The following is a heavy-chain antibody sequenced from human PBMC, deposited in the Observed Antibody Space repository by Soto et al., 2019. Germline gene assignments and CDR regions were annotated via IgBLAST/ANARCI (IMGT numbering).Heavy chain of an antibody. CDR3: AKASGGYYYDGSAYSDS. CDR1: GFTFTNFG. Sequence: PGGSLGLSCAASGFTFTNFGMTWVRQAPGKGLEWVSGLSDNGGNTYYVYSVKGRFTISRDNSKHTVFLQMNGLSADDTAVYYCAKASGGYYYDGSAYSDSWGQGTLVTVSS. CDR2: LSDNGGNT. D-gene: IGHD3-22*01. V-gene: IGHV3-23*01. J-gene: IGHJ4*02.